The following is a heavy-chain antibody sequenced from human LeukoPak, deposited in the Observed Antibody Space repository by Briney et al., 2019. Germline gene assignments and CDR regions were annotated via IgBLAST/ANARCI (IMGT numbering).Heavy chain of an antibody. CDR2: IYSGGST. CDR1: GFTVSGNY. CDR3: ASFLYYDILTGYDDY. V-gene: IGHV3-66*01. D-gene: IGHD3-9*01. Sequence: GGSLRLSCAASGFTVSGNYVSWVRQAPGKGLEWVSVIYSGGSTYYADSVKGRFTISRDNSKNTLYLQMNSLRAEDTAVYYCASFLYYDILTGYDDYWGQGTLVTVSS. J-gene: IGHJ4*02.